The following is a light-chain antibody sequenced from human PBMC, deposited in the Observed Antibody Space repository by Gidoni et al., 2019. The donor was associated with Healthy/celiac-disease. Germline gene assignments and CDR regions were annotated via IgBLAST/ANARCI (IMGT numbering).Light chain of an antibody. J-gene: IGKJ4*01. CDR1: QSISSY. CDR3: QQSYSTPLT. V-gene: IGKV1-39*01. Sequence: DIQMTQSPSSLSASVRDRVTITCRASQSISSYLNWYQQKPGNAPKLLIYAASSLQSGVPSRFSGSGSGTDFTLTISSLQPEDFATYYCQQSYSTPLTFGGGTKVEIK. CDR2: AAS.